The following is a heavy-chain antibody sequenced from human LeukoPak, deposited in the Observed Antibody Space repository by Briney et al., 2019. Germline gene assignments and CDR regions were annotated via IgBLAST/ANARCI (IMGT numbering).Heavy chain of an antibody. CDR1: GLTVSSSF. CDR2: IYAIGTT. V-gene: IGHV3-53*01. J-gene: IGHJ4*02. Sequence: GGSLRLSCAASGLTVSSSFLAWVRQAPGRGLEWVSIIYAIGTTSYADSVKGRFTISRDNAKNTLYLQMNKLRAEDTAVYYCVRGTATHNFDRGGQGTLVSVS. CDR3: VRGTATHNFDR.